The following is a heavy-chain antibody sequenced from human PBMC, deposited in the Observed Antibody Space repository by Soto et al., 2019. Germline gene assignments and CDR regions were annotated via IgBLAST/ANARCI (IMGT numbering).Heavy chain of an antibody. CDR3: ARVKSGYYDY. V-gene: IGHV1-8*01. Sequence: QVQLVQSGAEVKKPGASVKVSCKASGYTFTSYDLNWVRQATGQGLAWMGWMNPNSGNTGYAQKFQGSVTMTSNTSRRTAYMALSSLRSEDTALYYCARVKSGYYDYWGQGNLVPVFS. J-gene: IGHJ4*02. CDR1: GYTFTSYD. CDR2: MNPNSGNT. D-gene: IGHD3-3*01.